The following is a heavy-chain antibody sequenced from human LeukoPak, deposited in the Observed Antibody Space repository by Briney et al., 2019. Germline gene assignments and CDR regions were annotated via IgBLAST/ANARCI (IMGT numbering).Heavy chain of an antibody. CDR2: IFYSGSA. J-gene: IGHJ6*02. Sequence: KTSETLSLTCTVSGASVSTYSWTWIRQPSGKGLEWIAYIFYSGSANYNPSLKSRVTISVDTSMNQFSLKMNSVTAADTAVYYCARGGRQADPQGYYYYTMDVWGQGTTVTVSS. CDR1: GASVSTYS. V-gene: IGHV4-59*08. CDR3: ARGGRQADPQGYYYYTMDV. D-gene: IGHD3-16*01.